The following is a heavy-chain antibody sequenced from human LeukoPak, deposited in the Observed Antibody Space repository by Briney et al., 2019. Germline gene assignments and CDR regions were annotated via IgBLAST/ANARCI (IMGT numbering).Heavy chain of an antibody. V-gene: IGHV4-59*01. CDR1: GGSISNYY. CDR2: IYSSGST. CDR3: ASNIAVAGTDMGWFDP. J-gene: IGHJ5*02. D-gene: IGHD6-19*01. Sequence: PSETLSLTCTVSGGSISNYYWSWIRQPPGKGLEWIGYIYSSGSTNYNPSLKSRVTISVDTSKIQFSLKLSSVTAADTAVYYCASNIAVAGTDMGWFDPWGQGTLVTVSS.